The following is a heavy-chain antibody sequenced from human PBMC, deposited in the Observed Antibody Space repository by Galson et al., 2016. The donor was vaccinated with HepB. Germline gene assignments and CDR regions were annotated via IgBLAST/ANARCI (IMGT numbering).Heavy chain of an antibody. J-gene: IGHJ5*02. Sequence: CAISGDSVSSNSATWNWIRQSPSRGLEWLGRTFCRSRRSKWYNDYAVSVKSRITINPDTSKNQFSLQLNSVTPEDTAVYYCAREGDYRGSDLWGQGTLVTVSS. CDR1: GDSVSSNSAT. D-gene: IGHD4-11*01. CDR2: TFCRSRRSKWYN. CDR3: AREGDYRGSDL. V-gene: IGHV6-1*01.